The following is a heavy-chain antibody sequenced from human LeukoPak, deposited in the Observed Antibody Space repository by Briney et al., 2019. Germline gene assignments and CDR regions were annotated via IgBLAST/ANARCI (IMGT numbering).Heavy chain of an antibody. CDR1: GFTFSTYS. Sequence: SGGSLRLSWAASGFTFSTYSMNWVRQAPGKGLEWVSYISSSSSTIYYADSVKGRFTISRDNAKNSLYLQMNTLRAEDTAVYFCARGPRTYDSSAYYYYWGQGTLVTVSS. CDR3: ARGPRTYDSSAYYYY. CDR2: ISSSSSTI. J-gene: IGHJ4*02. V-gene: IGHV3-48*04. D-gene: IGHD3-22*01.